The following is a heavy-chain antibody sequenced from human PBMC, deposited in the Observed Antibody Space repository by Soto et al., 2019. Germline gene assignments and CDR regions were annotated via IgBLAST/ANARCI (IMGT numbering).Heavy chain of an antibody. J-gene: IGHJ5*02. D-gene: IGHD5-12*01. CDR1: GGTFSNYA. CDR2: IIPIFDTT. CDR3: AKDGGADGYFGNWLDP. V-gene: IGHV1-69*15. Sequence: QVQLVQSGAEVKKPGSSVKVSCKASGGTFSNYAITWVRQAPGQGLEWVGRIIPIFDTTNVAQKFQGRVTITADEXTXXANMELSGLRSDDTAVYYCAKDGGADGYFGNWLDPWGQGTLVTVSS.